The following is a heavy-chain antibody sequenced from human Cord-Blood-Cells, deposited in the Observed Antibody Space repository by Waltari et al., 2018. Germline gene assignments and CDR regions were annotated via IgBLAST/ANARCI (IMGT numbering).Heavy chain of an antibody. CDR2: INPNSGGT. V-gene: IGHV1-2*02. D-gene: IGHD3-10*01. CDR1: GYTFTGYY. CDR3: ARVSDRYDAFDI. J-gene: IGHJ3*02. Sequence: QVQLVQSGAEVKKPGASVKVSCKAPGYTFTGYYMHWVRQAPGQGLEWMGWINPNSGGTNYAQKFQGRVTMTRDTSIRTADMGLSRLRSDDTAVYYCARVSDRYDAFDIWGQGTMVTVSS.